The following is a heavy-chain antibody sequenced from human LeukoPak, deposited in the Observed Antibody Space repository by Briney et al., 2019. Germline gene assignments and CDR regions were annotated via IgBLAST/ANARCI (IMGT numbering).Heavy chain of an antibody. CDR3: ARVSRTTVRY. J-gene: IGHJ4*02. Sequence: GGSLRLSCAASGFTFSSYAMSWVRQAPGKGLEWVSAISGSGGSTYYADSVKGRFTISRDNAKNSLYLQMNSLRGEDTAVYYCARVSRTTVRYWGQGTLVTVSS. V-gene: IGHV3-23*01. D-gene: IGHD4-17*01. CDR1: GFTFSSYA. CDR2: ISGSGGST.